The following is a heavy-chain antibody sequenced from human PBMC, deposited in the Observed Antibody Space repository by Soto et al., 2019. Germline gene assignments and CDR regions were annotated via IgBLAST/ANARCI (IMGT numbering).Heavy chain of an antibody. CDR2: ISWNSGSI. CDR3: AKDYEYYDFWSGYYKGGFDY. J-gene: IGHJ4*02. D-gene: IGHD3-3*01. CDR1: GFTFDDYA. V-gene: IGHV3-9*01. Sequence: EVQLVESGGGLVQPGRSLRLSCAASGFTFDDYAMHWVRQAPGKGLEWVSGISWNSGSIGYADSVKGRFTISRDNAKNSLYLQMNSLRAEDTALYYCAKDYEYYDFWSGYYKGGFDYWGQGTLVTVSS.